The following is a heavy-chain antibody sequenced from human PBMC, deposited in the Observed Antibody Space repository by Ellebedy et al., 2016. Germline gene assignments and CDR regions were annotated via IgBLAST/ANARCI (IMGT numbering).Heavy chain of an antibody. CDR3: ARVRLWFDP. Sequence: GSLRLSCTVSGGSISSYYWSWIRQPPGKGLEWIGYIYYSGSTNYNPSLKSRVTISVDTSKNQFSLKLSSVTAADTAVYYCARVRLWFDPWGQGTLVTVSS. CDR1: GGSISSYY. V-gene: IGHV4-59*01. D-gene: IGHD6-25*01. J-gene: IGHJ5*02. CDR2: IYYSGST.